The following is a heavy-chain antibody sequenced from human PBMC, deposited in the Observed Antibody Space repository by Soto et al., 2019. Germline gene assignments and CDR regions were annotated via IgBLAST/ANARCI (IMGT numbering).Heavy chain of an antibody. D-gene: IGHD1-1*01. CDR2: ISSSSSTI. Sequence: GGSLRLSCAASGFTFSSYSMNWVRQAPGKGLEWVSYISSSSSTIYYADSVKGRFTISRDNAKNSLYLQMNSLRAEDTAVYYCARATIQYHYYYGMDVWGQGTTVTVYS. CDR3: ARATIQYHYYYGMDV. J-gene: IGHJ6*02. CDR1: GFTFSSYS. V-gene: IGHV3-48*01.